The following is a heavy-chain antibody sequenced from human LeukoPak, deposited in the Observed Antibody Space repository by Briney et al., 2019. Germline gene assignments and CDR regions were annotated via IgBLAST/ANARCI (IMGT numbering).Heavy chain of an antibody. J-gene: IGHJ4*02. CDR1: GFTFSSDA. D-gene: IGHD5-12*01. Sequence: GGSLRLSCSASGFTFSSDAMHWVRQAPGKGLEYVSGIRSNGGSTYYADSVKGTFTISRDNSKNTLYLQMSSLRAEDTAMYYCVKLSPYSGYDYWGQGTLVTVSS. CDR3: VKLSPYSGYDY. CDR2: IRSNGGST. V-gene: IGHV3-64D*09.